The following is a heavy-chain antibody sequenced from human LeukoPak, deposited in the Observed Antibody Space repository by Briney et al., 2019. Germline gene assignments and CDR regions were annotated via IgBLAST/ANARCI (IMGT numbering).Heavy chain of an antibody. CDR3: ARAGSYGFWFDY. J-gene: IGHJ4*02. Sequence: NSSETLSLTCTVSGGSISSYYWSWIRQPPGKGLEWIGYIYYSGSTNYNPSLKSRVTISVDTSKNQFSLKLSSVTAADTAAYYCARAGSYGFWFDYWGQGTPVTVSS. CDR2: IYYSGST. V-gene: IGHV4-59*01. D-gene: IGHD5-18*01. CDR1: GGSISSYY.